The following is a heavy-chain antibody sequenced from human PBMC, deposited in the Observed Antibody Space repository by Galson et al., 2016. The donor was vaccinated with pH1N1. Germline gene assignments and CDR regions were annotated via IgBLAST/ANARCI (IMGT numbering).Heavy chain of an antibody. V-gene: IGHV1-24*01. Sequence: SVKVSCKVSGYSLTELSMHWVRLAPGKGLEWMGGLDPAIGETVYAQTLQGRITMTADTSTDTAYTKLSSLTSEDTAIYYCASDYPSYLPNYYYGIDVCGQGTTVIVSS. D-gene: IGHD5-18*01. CDR1: GYSLTELS. CDR3: ASDYPSYLPNYYYGIDV. CDR2: LDPAIGET. J-gene: IGHJ6*02.